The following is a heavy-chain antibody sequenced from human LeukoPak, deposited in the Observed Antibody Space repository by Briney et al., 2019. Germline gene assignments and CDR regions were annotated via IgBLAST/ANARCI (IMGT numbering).Heavy chain of an antibody. J-gene: IGHJ5*02. CDR2: ISSSSSTI. CDR3: AREEVGATTVS. V-gene: IGHV3-48*01. D-gene: IGHD1-26*01. CDR1: GFTFSSYS. Sequence: GGSLRLSCAASGFTFSSYSMNWVRQAPGKGLEWVSYISSSSSTIYYADSVKGRFTISRDNAKNSLYLQMNSLRAEVTAVYYCAREEVGATTVSWGQGTLVTVSS.